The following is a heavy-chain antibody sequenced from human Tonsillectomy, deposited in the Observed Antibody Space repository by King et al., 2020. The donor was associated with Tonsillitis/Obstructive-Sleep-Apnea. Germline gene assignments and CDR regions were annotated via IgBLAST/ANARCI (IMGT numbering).Heavy chain of an antibody. CDR2: IKSKTDGGTT. D-gene: IGHD4-23*01. V-gene: IGHV3-15*07. CDR1: GFTFSNAW. CDR3: STDYYGGNSWYFDY. Sequence: VQLVESGGGLVKPGGSLRLSCAASGFTFSNAWMNWVRQAPGKGLEWVGRIKSKTDGGTTDYAVPVKGRFTISRDDSKNTLYLQMNSLKTEDTAVYYCSTDYYGGNSWYFDYWGQGTLVTVSS. J-gene: IGHJ4*02.